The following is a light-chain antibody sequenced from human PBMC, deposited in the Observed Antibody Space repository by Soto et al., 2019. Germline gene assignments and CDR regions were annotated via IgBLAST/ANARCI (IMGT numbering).Light chain of an antibody. Sequence: EIVMTQSPATLSVSPGERATLSCRASQSVSSNLAWYQQKPGQAPRLLIYGASTRATGIPARFSGSGSGTEFTRTIRSLQSEDFAVYYCQQYNNWPPWTVGQGTKVEIK. CDR2: GAS. CDR1: QSVSSN. J-gene: IGKJ1*01. V-gene: IGKV3-15*01. CDR3: QQYNNWPPWT.